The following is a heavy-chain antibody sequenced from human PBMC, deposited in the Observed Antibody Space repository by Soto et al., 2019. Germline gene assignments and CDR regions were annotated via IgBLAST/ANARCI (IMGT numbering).Heavy chain of an antibody. V-gene: IGHV4-61*01. CDR2: IYSSGST. J-gene: IGHJ4*02. CDR3: ARDSLALFDS. CDR1: DGSVSSGSYY. Sequence: PWETLSLTCTVSDGSVSSGSYYWTWIRQPPGKGLEWIGYIYSSGSTLYNPSLKSRVIISVDTSMNQFSLKLSSVPAADTAVYYCARDSLALFDSWGQGALVTVSS. D-gene: IGHD5-12*01.